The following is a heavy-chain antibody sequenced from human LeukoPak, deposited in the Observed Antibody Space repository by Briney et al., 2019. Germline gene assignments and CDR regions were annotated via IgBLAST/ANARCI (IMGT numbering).Heavy chain of an antibody. V-gene: IGHV1-69*13. CDR1: GGTFSTYA. Sequence: SVKVSCKASGGTFSTYAISWVRQAPGQGLEWMGGIISLFHTANYAQKFQGRVTITADESTTTVHMELSSLRSEDTAIYYCAKQLRVSGTLVEFDLWGQGTLVTVSS. J-gene: IGHJ5*02. CDR2: IISLFHTA. D-gene: IGHD6-19*01. CDR3: AKQLRVSGTLVEFDL.